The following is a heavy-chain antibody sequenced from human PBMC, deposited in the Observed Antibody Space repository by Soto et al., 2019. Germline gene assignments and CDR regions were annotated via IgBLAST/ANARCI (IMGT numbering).Heavy chain of an antibody. Sequence: VQLVQSGAEVKKPGASVRVSCKASGYTFTSFGLSWVRQAHGQGPEWMGWISHESDKATYAHKFQGRITMTTDTSTTTAYMDLRSLRADDTAVYYCTRELVFISPSTVTTDAYWGQGTLVSVS. D-gene: IGHD4-17*01. J-gene: IGHJ4*02. V-gene: IGHV1-18*01. CDR1: GYTFTSFG. CDR3: TRELVFISPSTVTTDAY. CDR2: ISHESDKA.